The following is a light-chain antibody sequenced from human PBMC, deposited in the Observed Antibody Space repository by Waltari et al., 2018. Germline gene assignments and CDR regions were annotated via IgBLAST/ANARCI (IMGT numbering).Light chain of an antibody. J-gene: IGLJ3*02. V-gene: IGLV1-40*01. CDR1: GSNIGAGYD. Sequence: QSVLTQPPSVSGAPGQRVTISCTGSGSNIGAGYDVHWYQQLPRAAPKLLIYVTSTRPLGVPDRFFGSKSGPSASLAIPGLQAEDEADYYCQSYDTSLSVVFGGGTKLTVL. CDR3: QSYDTSLSVV. CDR2: VTS.